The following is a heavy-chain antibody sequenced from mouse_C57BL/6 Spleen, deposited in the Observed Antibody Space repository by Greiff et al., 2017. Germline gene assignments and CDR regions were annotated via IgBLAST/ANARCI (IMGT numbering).Heavy chain of an antibody. Sequence: VQLQQSGAELVRPGASVTLSCKASGYTFTDYEMHWVKQTPVHGLEWIGAIDPETGGTAYNQKFKGKAILTADKSSSTAYMELRSLTCEDSADSYCKSRGKTVVAEEYYAMDYWGQGTSVTVSS. CDR1: GYTFTDYE. V-gene: IGHV1-15*01. CDR3: KSRGKTVVAEEYYAMDY. CDR2: IDPETGGT. D-gene: IGHD1-1*01. J-gene: IGHJ4*01.